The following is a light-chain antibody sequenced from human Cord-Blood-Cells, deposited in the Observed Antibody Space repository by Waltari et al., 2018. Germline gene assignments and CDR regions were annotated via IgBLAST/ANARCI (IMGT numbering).Light chain of an antibody. Sequence: AIQLTHSPSSLCPCVGERVTITCRASQGISSALAWYKQKPGKAPKLLIYDASSLESGVTSRCSGSGTGIDFTLTIMSLQPVDFATYYCQQFNSYLLFGGGTKVEIK. CDR1: QGISSA. CDR2: DAS. V-gene: IGKV1-13*02. J-gene: IGKJ4*01. CDR3: QQFNSYLL.